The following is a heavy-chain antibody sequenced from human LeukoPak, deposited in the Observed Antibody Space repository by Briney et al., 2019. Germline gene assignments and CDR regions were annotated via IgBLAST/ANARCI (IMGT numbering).Heavy chain of an antibody. CDR1: GFMFRRYW. Sequence: GGSLRLSCAASGFMFRRYWMSWVRQAPGKGLEWVSSISSSSSYIYYADSVKGRFTISRDNAKNSLYLQMNSLRAEDTAVYYCARDKIQEYQLLSPFDYWGQGTLVTVSS. D-gene: IGHD2-2*01. V-gene: IGHV3-21*01. CDR3: ARDKIQEYQLLSPFDY. CDR2: ISSSSSYI. J-gene: IGHJ4*02.